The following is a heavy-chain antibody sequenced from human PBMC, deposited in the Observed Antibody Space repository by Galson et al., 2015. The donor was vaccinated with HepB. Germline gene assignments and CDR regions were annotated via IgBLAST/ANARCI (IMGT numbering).Heavy chain of an antibody. D-gene: IGHD6-19*01. CDR2: IRYDGSNK. J-gene: IGHJ4*02. Sequence: SLRLSCAASGFTFSSYGMHWVRQAPGKGLEWVAFIRYDGSNKYYADSVKGRFTISRDNSKNTLYLQMNSLRAEDTAVYYCAKVDSSGWFPEDYWGQGTLVTVSS. V-gene: IGHV3-30*02. CDR3: AKVDSSGWFPEDY. CDR1: GFTFSSYG.